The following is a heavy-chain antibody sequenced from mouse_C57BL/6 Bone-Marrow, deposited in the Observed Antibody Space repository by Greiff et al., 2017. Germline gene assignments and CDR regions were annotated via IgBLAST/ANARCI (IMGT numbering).Heavy chain of an antibody. CDR3: ARAFTTVEDY. CDR2: ISSGSSTI. V-gene: IGHV5-17*01. J-gene: IGHJ2*01. D-gene: IGHD1-1*01. CDR1: GFTFSDYG. Sequence: EVKLQESGGGLVKPGGSLKLSCAASGFTFSDYGMHWVRQAPEKGLEWVAYISSGSSTIYYADTVKGRFTISRDNAKNTLFLQMTSLRSEDTAMYYCARAFTTVEDYWGQGTTLTVSS.